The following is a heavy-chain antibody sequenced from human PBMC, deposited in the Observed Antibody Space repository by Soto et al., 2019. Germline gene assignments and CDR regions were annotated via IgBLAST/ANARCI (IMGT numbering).Heavy chain of an antibody. J-gene: IGHJ4*02. CDR2: IKSKTDGGTT. CDR3: PTDGGSGDIVVVPAAIQAF. V-gene: IGHV3-15*01. D-gene: IGHD2-2*02. Sequence: GGSLRLSCAASGFTFSNAWMSWVRQAPGKGLEWVGRIKSKTDGGTTDYAAPVKGRFTISRDDSKNTLYLQMNSLKTEDTAVYYCPTDGGSGDIVVVPAAIQAFWGQGTLVTVSS. CDR1: GFTFSNAW.